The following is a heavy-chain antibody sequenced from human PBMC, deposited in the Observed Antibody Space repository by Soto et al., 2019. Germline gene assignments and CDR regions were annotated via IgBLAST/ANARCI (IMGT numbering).Heavy chain of an antibody. D-gene: IGHD2-2*01. CDR3: ARSRYQLRSDVLYYFDF. CDR1: GFTFTSYG. V-gene: IGHV3-30*03. Sequence: PGGSLRLSCAGSGFTFTSYGMYWVRQAPGMRLEWVAVTSYDGGNKYYADSVKGRFTISRDNSKNTLYLQMNSLRAEDTAVYYCARSRYQLRSDVLYYFDFWGQGTLVTVSS. CDR2: TSYDGGNK. J-gene: IGHJ4*02.